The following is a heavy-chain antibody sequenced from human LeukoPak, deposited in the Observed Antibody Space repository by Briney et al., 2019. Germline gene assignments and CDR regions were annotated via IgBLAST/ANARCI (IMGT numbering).Heavy chain of an antibody. CDR2: ISGSGGST. CDR3: ARDSPLLTV. CDR1: GFTFSSYA. V-gene: IGHV3-23*01. D-gene: IGHD3-9*01. J-gene: IGHJ4*02. Sequence: GGSLRLSCAASGFTFSSYAMSWVRQAPGKGLEWVSGISGSGGSTYYADSVKGRLTISRDNSKNTLHLQMNSLRAEDTAVYYCARDSPLLTVWGQGTLVTVSS.